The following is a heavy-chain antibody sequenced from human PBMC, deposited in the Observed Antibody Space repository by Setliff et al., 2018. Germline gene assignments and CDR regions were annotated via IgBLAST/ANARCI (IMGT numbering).Heavy chain of an antibody. Sequence: TGGSLRLSCAASGFTFSGSAMHWVRQSPGKGLEWVAVIWYDGSQKYHADSVKGRFTVSRDNSKNTLYLQMNSLRAEDTAVYYCARDGYPGTSWGQGTLVTVSS. D-gene: IGHD2-2*03. J-gene: IGHJ5*02. CDR3: ARDGYPGTS. V-gene: IGHV3-33*01. CDR2: IWYDGSQK. CDR1: GFTFSGSA.